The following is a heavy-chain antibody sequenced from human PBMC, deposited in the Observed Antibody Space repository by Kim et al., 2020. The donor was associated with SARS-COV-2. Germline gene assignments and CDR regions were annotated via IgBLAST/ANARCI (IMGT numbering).Heavy chain of an antibody. V-gene: IGHV3-48*03. CDR2: ISSSGSTI. CDR1: GFTFSSYE. CDR3: ARDLGGWYRDAFDI. Sequence: GGSLRLSCAASGFTFSSYEMNWVRQAPGKGLEWVSYISSSGSTIYYADSVQGRFTISRDNAKNSLYLQMNSLRAEDTAVYYCARDLGGWYRDAFDIWGQGTMVTVSS. D-gene: IGHD6-19*01. J-gene: IGHJ3*02.